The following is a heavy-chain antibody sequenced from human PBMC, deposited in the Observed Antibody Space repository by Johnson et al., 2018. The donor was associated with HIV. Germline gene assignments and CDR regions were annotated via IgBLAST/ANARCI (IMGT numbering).Heavy chain of an antibody. D-gene: IGHD4-23*01. CDR1: GFTFSSYG. Sequence: QVQLVESGGGVVQPGGSLRLSCAASGFTFSSYGMHWVRQAPGKGLEWVAFIRYDGSNKYYADSVKGRFTISRDNSKNTLYLQMNSLRAEDTAVYYCARDDYGGLDAFDIWGQGTMVTVSS. CDR2: IRYDGSNK. J-gene: IGHJ3*02. V-gene: IGHV3-30*02. CDR3: ARDDYGGLDAFDI.